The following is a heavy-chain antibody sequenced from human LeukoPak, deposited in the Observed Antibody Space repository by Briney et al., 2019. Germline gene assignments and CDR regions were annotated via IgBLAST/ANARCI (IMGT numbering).Heavy chain of an antibody. Sequence: GASVKVSCKVSGYTLTELSMHWVRQAPGKGLEWMGGFDPEDGETIYAQKFQGRVTMTEDTSTDTAYMELSSLRSEDTAVYYCASPSTSIPYCTNGVCYRVGDAFDIWGQGTMVTVSS. CDR1: GYTLTELS. V-gene: IGHV1-24*01. CDR2: FDPEDGET. J-gene: IGHJ3*02. CDR3: ASPSTSIPYCTNGVCYRVGDAFDI. D-gene: IGHD2-8*01.